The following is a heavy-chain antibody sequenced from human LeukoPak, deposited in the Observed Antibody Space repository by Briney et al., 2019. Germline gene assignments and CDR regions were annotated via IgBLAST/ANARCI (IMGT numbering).Heavy chain of an antibody. V-gene: IGHV3-23*01. D-gene: IGHD5-18*01. J-gene: IGHJ4*02. Sequence: GGSLRLSCAASGFTFSSYAMTWVRQAPGKGLEWVSAIGGSGAGTYYADSVKGRFTISRDNSKNTLYLQLNSLRVEDTAVYYCAKIGGDSYGTGHFDSWGQGTLVTVSS. CDR3: AKIGGDSYGTGHFDS. CDR1: GFTFSSYA. CDR2: IGGSGAGT.